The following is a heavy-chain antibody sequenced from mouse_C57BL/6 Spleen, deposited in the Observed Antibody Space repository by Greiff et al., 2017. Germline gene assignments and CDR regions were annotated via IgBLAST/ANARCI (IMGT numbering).Heavy chain of an antibody. V-gene: IGHV1-18*01. Sequence: VQLQQSGPELVKPGASVKIPCKASGYTFTDYNMDWVKQSHGKSLEWIGDINPNNGGTIYNQKFKGKATLTVDKSSSTAYMELRSLTSEDTAVXYCARYRVEGYYFDDWGQGTTLTVSS. D-gene: IGHD1-1*01. CDR3: ARYRVEGYYFDD. J-gene: IGHJ2*01. CDR2: INPNNGGT. CDR1: GYTFTDYN.